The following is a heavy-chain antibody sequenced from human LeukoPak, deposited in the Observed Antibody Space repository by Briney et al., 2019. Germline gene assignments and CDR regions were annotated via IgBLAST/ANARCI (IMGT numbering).Heavy chain of an antibody. V-gene: IGHV3-15*01. J-gene: IGHJ3*02. D-gene: IGHD6-19*01. Sequence: PGGSLRLSCAASGFTFSSYWMSWVRQAPGKGLEWVGRIKSKTDGGTTDYAAPVKGRFTISRDDSKNTLYLQMNSLKTEDTAVYYCTLEAVDAFDIWGQGTMVTVSS. CDR3: TLEAVDAFDI. CDR2: IKSKTDGGTT. CDR1: GFTFSSYW.